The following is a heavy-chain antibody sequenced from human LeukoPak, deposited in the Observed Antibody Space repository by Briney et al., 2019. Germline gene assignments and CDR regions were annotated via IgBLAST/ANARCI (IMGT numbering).Heavy chain of an antibody. CDR3: AKHPDRKLLPCGSEGH. Sequence: GGSLRLSCAASGFTFSSYAMSWVRQAPGKGLEWVSAIGGSGGSTYYADSVKGRFTISRDNSKNTLYLQMNSLRAEDTAVYYCAKHPDRKLLPCGSEGHWGQGTLVTVSS. J-gene: IGHJ4*02. CDR1: GFTFSSYA. CDR2: IGGSGGST. V-gene: IGHV3-23*01. D-gene: IGHD1-14*01.